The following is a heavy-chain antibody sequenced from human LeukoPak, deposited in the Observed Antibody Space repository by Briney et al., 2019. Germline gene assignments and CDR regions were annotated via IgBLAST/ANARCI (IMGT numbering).Heavy chain of an antibody. J-gene: IGHJ4*02. CDR3: ARSNLITMVQGVIIPCFDY. V-gene: IGHV4-34*01. CDR2: INHSGST. Sequence: SETLSLTCAVYGGSFSGYYWSWIRQPPGKGLEWIGEINHSGSTNYNPSLKSRVTISVDTSKNQFSLKLSSVTAADTAVYYCARSNLITMVQGVIIPCFDYWGQGTLVTVSS. CDR1: GGSFSGYY. D-gene: IGHD3-10*01.